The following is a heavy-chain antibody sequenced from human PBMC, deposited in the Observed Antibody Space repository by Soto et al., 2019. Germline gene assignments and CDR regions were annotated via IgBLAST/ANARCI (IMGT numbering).Heavy chain of an antibody. Sequence: SETLSLTCTVSGGSISSSSYYWGWIRHPPGKGLEWIGSIYYSGSTYYNPSLKSRVTISVDTSKDQFSLKLSSVTAADTAVYYCARQLGYCSGGSCYRNWFDPWGQGTLVTVSS. CDR3: ARQLGYCSGGSCYRNWFDP. V-gene: IGHV4-39*01. D-gene: IGHD2-15*01. CDR1: GGSISSSSYY. J-gene: IGHJ5*02. CDR2: IYYSGST.